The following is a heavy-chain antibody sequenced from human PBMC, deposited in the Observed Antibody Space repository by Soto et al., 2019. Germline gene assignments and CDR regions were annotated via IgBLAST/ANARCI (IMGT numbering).Heavy chain of an antibody. CDR2: ISYDGSNK. D-gene: IGHD6-19*01. J-gene: IGHJ3*02. CDR3: VLTVAHTGNDAFDI. Sequence: QVQLVESGGGVGQPGRSLRLSCAASGFTFSSYGMHWVRQAPGKGLEWAAVISYDGSNKYYADSVTGRFTISRDNSKNTLYLQMTSLRAEDTAVYYCVLTVAHTGNDAFDIWGQGTMVAVCS. V-gene: IGHV3-30*03. CDR1: GFTFSSYG.